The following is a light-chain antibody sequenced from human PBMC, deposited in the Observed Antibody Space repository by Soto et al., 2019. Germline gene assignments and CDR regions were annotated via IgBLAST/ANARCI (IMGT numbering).Light chain of an antibody. J-gene: IGLJ1*01. V-gene: IGLV2-14*01. CDR3: SSYTSSSLFFFV. CDR2: EVS. Sequence: QSALTQPASVSGSPGQSITIFCTGTSSDVGAYNYVSWYQHHPGKAPKLMIYEVSNRPSGVSDRFSGSRSGNTASPTISGLQTEDEADYFCSSYTSSSLFFFVFGSGTKLTVL. CDR1: SSDVGAYNY.